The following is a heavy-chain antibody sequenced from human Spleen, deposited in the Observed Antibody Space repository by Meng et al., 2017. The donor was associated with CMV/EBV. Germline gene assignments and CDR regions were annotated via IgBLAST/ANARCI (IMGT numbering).Heavy chain of an antibody. CDR1: GGSISSYY. Sequence: GSLRLSCTVSGGSISSYYWSWIRQPPGKGLEWIGYIYYSGSTNYNPSLKSRFTISVDTSKNQFSLKLSSVTAADTAVYYCARDAYYGDYLIDYYYGMDVWGQGTTVTVSS. D-gene: IGHD4-17*01. J-gene: IGHJ6*02. CDR3: ARDAYYGDYLIDYYYGMDV. V-gene: IGHV4-59*01. CDR2: IYYSGST.